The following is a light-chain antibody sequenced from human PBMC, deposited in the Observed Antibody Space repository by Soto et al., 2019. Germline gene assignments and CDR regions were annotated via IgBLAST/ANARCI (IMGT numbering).Light chain of an antibody. CDR2: GAS. J-gene: IGKJ3*01. V-gene: IGKV3-15*01. CDR1: QSVSSN. Sequence: EIVMTQSPATLSVSPGERAALTCRASQSVSSNLAWYQQKPGQAPRLLIYGASTRATGIPARFSGSGSGTEFTLTISSLQSEDFAVYYCQQYNNWPLLFTFGPGTKLDIK. CDR3: QQYNNWPLLFT.